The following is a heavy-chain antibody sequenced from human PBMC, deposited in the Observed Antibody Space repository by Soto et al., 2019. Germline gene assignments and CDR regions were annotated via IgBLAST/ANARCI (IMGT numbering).Heavy chain of an antibody. D-gene: IGHD3-3*01. CDR2: IYYSRST. CDR1: GYPLSSSSYY. CDR3: AGQCYDFWSGHNNWFDA. V-gene: IGHV4-39*01. Sequence: PXDTLTLTCSLSGYPLSSSSYYWGRVPQPPGKGLQWIGSIYYSRSTYYNPSLKSRVTISVDTSKNQSSLKLSSVTDADAAVYCAAGQCYDFWSGHNNWFDAWGQGTLVTVSS. J-gene: IGHJ5*01.